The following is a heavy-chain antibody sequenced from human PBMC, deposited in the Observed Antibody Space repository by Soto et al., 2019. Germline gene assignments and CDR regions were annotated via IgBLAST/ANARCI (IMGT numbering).Heavy chain of an antibody. V-gene: IGHV3-30-3*01. J-gene: IGHJ6*02. CDR1: GFTFSSYA. CDR2: ISYDGSNK. D-gene: IGHD1-26*01. CDR3: ARDRSQDPRRYFYYMDV. Sequence: QVQLVESGGGVVQPGRSLRLSCAASGFTFSSYAMHWVRQAPGKGLEWVAIISYDGSNKYYADSVKGRFSISRDNSRTPLYLQMNSLRPEDTAVYYCARDRSQDPRRYFYYMDVWGQGTTVTVSS.